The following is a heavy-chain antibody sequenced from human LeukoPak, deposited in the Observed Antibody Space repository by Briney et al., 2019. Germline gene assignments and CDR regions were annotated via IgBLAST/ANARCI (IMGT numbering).Heavy chain of an antibody. Sequence: GESLKISCKGSGYSFTSYWIGWVRQMPGKGLEWMGIIYPGDSDTRYSPSFQGQVTISADKSISTAYLQWSSLKASDTAMYYCARQGRRIAAAGRAPYYYYYYMDVWGKGTTVTVSS. V-gene: IGHV5-51*01. J-gene: IGHJ6*03. CDR1: GYSFTSYW. D-gene: IGHD6-13*01. CDR2: IYPGDSDT. CDR3: ARQGRRIAAAGRAPYYYYYYMDV.